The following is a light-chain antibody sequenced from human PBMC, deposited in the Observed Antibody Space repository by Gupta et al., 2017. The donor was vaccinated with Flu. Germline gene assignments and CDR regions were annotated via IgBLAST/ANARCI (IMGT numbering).Light chain of an antibody. Sequence: QSALTQPASGSGSPAQSIPISCTGNSSDVGGYNFVSWYQQHPGNAPKLMIYAVSDRPSGVSNRFSGSKSANTASLTISGHQADDEANYYCSSYTKSNTVVFGGGTQVIVL. J-gene: IGLJ2*01. CDR1: SSDVGGYNF. CDR2: AVS. CDR3: SSYTKSNTVV. V-gene: IGLV2-14*01.